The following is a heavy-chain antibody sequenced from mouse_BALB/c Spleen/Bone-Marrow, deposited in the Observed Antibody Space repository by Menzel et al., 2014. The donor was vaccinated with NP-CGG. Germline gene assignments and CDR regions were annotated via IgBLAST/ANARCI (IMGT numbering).Heavy chain of an antibody. CDR1: GFTFSDAW. CDR2: IRGNANYYAI. J-gene: IGHJ4*01. CDR3: HTIDSDALSY. Sequence: VQLKESGGGLAQPGGSMKLSCAASGFTFSDAWMDWVRQTPEKGLEWVAEIRGNANYYAINHTVSVKGRFTISRDDSKSSVYLQMNSLSAEHSVIYYYHTIDSDALSYWGQGTSVTVSS. D-gene: IGHD2-4*01. V-gene: IGHV6-6*01.